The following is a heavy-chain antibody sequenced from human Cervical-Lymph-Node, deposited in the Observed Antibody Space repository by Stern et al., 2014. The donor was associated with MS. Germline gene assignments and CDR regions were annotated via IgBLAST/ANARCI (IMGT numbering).Heavy chain of an antibody. CDR1: GDTFSNYA. J-gene: IGHJ4*02. CDR3: ARDEGNYYFDY. CDR2: IIPIFGTA. D-gene: IGHD1-7*01. Sequence: VQLVQSGAEVKEPGSSVRVSCKASGDTFSNYAISWVRQAPGQGLAWMGWIIPIFGTAHYAHKFQRRVTITADESTSTAYMELSSLRSEDTAVYFCARDEGNYYFDYWGQGTLVTVSS. V-gene: IGHV1-69*01.